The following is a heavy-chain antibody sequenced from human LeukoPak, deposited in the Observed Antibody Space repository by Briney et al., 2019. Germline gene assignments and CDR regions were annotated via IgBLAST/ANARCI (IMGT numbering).Heavy chain of an antibody. V-gene: IGHV3-30*02. D-gene: IGHD2-15*01. CDR2: IRYDGGNK. J-gene: IGHJ4*02. Sequence: GGSLRLSCAASGFTFSSYGMHWVRQAAGKGLEWVAFIRYDGGNKYYADSVKGRFTISRDNSMNTLYLQMNSLRAEDAAVYYCAKRCSGGSCYYQIDSWGQGTLVTVSS. CDR3: AKRCSGGSCYYQIDS. CDR1: GFTFSSYG.